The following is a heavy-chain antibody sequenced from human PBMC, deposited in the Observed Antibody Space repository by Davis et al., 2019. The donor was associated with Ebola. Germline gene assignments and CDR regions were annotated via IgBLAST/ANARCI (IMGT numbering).Heavy chain of an antibody. J-gene: IGHJ6*02. Sequence: PGGSLRLSCAASGFTFSSYAMNWVRQVPGKGLEWVSAISHNGNSTYYSDSVKGRFSISRDNSKNILSLQMNSLRAEDRAVYYCAKPRRLYFYYGIDVWGQGTTVTVSS. CDR2: ISHNGNST. V-gene: IGHV3-23*01. CDR1: GFTFSSYA. CDR3: AKPRRLYFYYGIDV.